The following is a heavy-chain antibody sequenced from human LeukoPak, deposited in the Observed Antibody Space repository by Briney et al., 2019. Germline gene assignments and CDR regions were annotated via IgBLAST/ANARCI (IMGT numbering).Heavy chain of an antibody. V-gene: IGHV1-69*13. D-gene: IGHD3-22*01. CDR2: IIPIFGTA. CDR3: ARAVEYYYDSSGHGGFDP. CDR1: GGTFSSYA. Sequence: GASVKVSCKASGGTFSSYAISWVRQAPGQGLEWMGGIIPIFGTANYAQKFQGRVTITADESTSTAYMELSSLRSEDTAVYYCARAVEYYYDSSGHGGFDPWGQGTLVTVSS. J-gene: IGHJ5*02.